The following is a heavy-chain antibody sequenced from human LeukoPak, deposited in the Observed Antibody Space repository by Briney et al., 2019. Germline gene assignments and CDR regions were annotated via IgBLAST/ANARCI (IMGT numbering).Heavy chain of an antibody. D-gene: IGHD4-17*01. J-gene: IGHJ4*02. CDR2: IYRSGST. CDR3: ARASHDYGDYSHFDY. V-gene: IGHV4-4*02. CDR1: GGSLSSSNW. Sequence: SGTLSLTCAVSGGSLSSSNWWTWVRQPPGKGLEWIGEIYRSGSTNYNPSLKSRVTISVDKSKNQFSLKLSSLTAADTAVYYCARASHDYGDYSHFDYWGQGTLVTVSS.